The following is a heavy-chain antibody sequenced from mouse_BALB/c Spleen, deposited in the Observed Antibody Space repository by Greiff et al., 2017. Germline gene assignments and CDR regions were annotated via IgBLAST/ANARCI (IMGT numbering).Heavy chain of an antibody. CDR2: IYPGNSDT. CDR3: TRSMITTAWFAY. D-gene: IGHD2-4*01. J-gene: IGHJ3*01. Sequence: EVQLQQSGTVLARPGASVKMSCKASGYTFTSYWMHWVKQRPGQGLEWIGAIYPGNSDTSYNQKFKGKAKLTADTSTSTAYMELSSLTNEDSAVYYCTRSMITTAWFAYWGQGTLVTVSA. V-gene: IGHV1-5*01. CDR1: GYTFTSYW.